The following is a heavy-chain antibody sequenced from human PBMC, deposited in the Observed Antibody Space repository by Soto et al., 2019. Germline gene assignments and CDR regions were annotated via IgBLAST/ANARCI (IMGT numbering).Heavy chain of an antibody. CDR1: GFTFSSYG. CDR2: ISYDGSNK. D-gene: IGHD6-19*01. Sequence: QVQLVESGGGVVQPGRSLRLSCAASGFTFSSYGMHWVRQAPGKGLEWVAVISYDGSNKYYADSVKGRFTISRDNSKNTLYLQMNSLRAEDTAVYYCAKVGVAGIYYYYYGMDVWGQGTTVIVSS. V-gene: IGHV3-30*18. CDR3: AKVGVAGIYYYYYGMDV. J-gene: IGHJ6*02.